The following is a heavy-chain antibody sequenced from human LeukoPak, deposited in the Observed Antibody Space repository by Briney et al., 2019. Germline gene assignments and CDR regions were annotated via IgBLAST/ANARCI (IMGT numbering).Heavy chain of an antibody. D-gene: IGHD6-6*01. J-gene: IGHJ6*03. CDR1: GGTFSSYA. V-gene: IGHV1-2*02. CDR3: ARVQSSSSSKGYYYYMDV. CDR2: INPNSGGT. Sequence: ASVKVSCKASGGTFSSYAISWVRQAPGQGLEWMGWINPNSGGTNYAQKFQGRVTMTRDTSISTAYMELSRLRSDDTAVYYCARVQSSSSSKGYYYYMDVWGKGTTVTVSS.